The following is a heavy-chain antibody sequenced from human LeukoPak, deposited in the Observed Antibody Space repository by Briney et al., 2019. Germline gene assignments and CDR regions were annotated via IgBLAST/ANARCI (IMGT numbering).Heavy chain of an antibody. V-gene: IGHV1-2*02. CDR1: GYTFTGYY. Sequence: GASVKVSCKASGYTFTGYYMHWVRQAPGQGLEWMGWINPNSGGTNYAQKFQGRVTMTRDTSISTAYMELSRLRSDDTAVYYCARDLKEGGYYDSSGYTQFDYWGQGTLVTVSS. CDR3: ARDLKEGGYYDSSGYTQFDY. D-gene: IGHD3-22*01. J-gene: IGHJ4*02. CDR2: INPNSGGT.